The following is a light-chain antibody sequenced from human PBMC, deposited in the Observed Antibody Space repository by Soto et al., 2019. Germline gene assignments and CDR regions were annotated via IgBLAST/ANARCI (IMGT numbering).Light chain of an antibody. CDR2: GTS. V-gene: IGKV3-20*01. Sequence: EIVLTQSPGTLSLSPGDRATLFCRAIQSVSSSYLAWYQQKPGQAPRLLIFGTSSRATGIPDRFSGSGSGTDFTLTISRLEPEDFAVYYCQQYGSSPRTFGQGTKVEVK. J-gene: IGKJ1*01. CDR1: QSVSSSY. CDR3: QQYGSSPRT.